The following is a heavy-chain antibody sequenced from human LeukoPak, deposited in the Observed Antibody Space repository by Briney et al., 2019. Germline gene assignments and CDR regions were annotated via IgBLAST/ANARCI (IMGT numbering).Heavy chain of an antibody. CDR1: GFTFKSSW. D-gene: IGHD3-16*01. J-gene: IGHJ4*02. V-gene: IGHV3-74*01. CDR3: ARDWGGSGPTSHDY. Sequence: PGGSLRLSCAASGFTFKSSWMHWVRHPPGRGPVWVSRISSDGTNTKYGECVRGRFSVCRDKGKNTVYLQMNSLRVEDSAVYYCARDWGGSGPTSHDYWGQGTLVTVSS. CDR2: ISSDGTNT.